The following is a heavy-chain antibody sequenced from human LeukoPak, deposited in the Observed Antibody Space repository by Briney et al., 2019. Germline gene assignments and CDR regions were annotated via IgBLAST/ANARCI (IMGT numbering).Heavy chain of an antibody. CDR2: ISGSGRTI. J-gene: IGHJ4*02. V-gene: IGHV3-11*01. D-gene: IGHD4-11*01. Sequence: GGSLRLSCAASGLTFSDYYMSWIRQAPGKGLEWVSYISGSGRTIYYADFVRGRFTISRDNAKDSLFLQMNSLRDEDTAVYYCATYGTPTTGYYFDYWGQGNLVTVSS. CDR1: GLTFSDYY. CDR3: ATYGTPTTGYYFDY.